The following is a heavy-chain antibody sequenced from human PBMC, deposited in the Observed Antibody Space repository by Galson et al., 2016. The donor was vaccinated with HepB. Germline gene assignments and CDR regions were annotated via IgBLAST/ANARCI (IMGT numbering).Heavy chain of an antibody. D-gene: IGHD3-22*01. J-gene: IGHJ3*02. V-gene: IGHV3-9*01. CDR1: GFTLDHYA. CDR3: AKDSGAYYYDSSGYRRSAFDI. CDR2: ISWNSGSI. Sequence: SLRLSCAASGFTLDHYAMHWVRQAPGKSLEWVSGISWNSGSIGYTDSVKGRFTISRDNAKNSLYLQMNSLRAGDTALYYCAKDSGAYYYDSSGYRRSAFDIWGQGTMVTVSS.